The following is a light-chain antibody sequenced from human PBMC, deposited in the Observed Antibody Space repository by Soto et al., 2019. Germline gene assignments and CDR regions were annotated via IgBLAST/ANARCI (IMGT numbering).Light chain of an antibody. J-gene: IGLJ2*01. CDR1: SSDVGGYNY. CDR2: DVS. V-gene: IGLV2-14*01. Sequence: QSVLTQPASVSGSPGQSITISCTGTSSDVGGYNYVSWYQQHPGKAPKLMIYDVSNRPSGVSNRFSGSKSGNTASLTISGLLAKDEADYYCSSYTSSSTYVVFGGGTKLTVL. CDR3: SSYTSSSTYVV.